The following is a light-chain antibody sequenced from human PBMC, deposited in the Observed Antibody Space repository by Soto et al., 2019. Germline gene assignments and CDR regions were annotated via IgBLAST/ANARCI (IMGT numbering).Light chain of an antibody. J-gene: IGKJ1*01. CDR3: QQYYSTWT. Sequence: AIQLTQSPSSFSASTGDRVTITCRASQGISSYLAWYQQKPGKAPKLLIYAASTLQSGVPSRFSGSGSGTDFTLTISCLQSEDFATYYCQQYYSTWTFGQGTKV. V-gene: IGKV1-8*01. CDR1: QGISSY. CDR2: AAS.